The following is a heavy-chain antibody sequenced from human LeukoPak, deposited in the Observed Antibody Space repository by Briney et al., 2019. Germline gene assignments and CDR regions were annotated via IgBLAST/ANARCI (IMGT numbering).Heavy chain of an antibody. Sequence: ASVKVSCKVSGYTLTELSMHWVRQAPGKGLEWMGGFDPEDGETIYAQKFQGRVTMTEDTSTDTAYMELSSLRAEDTAVYYCARDFGIAAAGTFDYWGQGTLVTVSS. CDR2: FDPEDGET. CDR3: ARDFGIAAAGTFDY. CDR1: GYTLTELS. V-gene: IGHV1-24*01. J-gene: IGHJ4*02. D-gene: IGHD6-13*01.